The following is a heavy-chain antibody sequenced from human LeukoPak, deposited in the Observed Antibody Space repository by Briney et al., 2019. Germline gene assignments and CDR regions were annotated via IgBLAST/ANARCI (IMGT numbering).Heavy chain of an antibody. CDR2: ISSSGSTI. J-gene: IGHJ4*02. Sequence: GGSLRLSCAASGFTFSSYEMNWVRQAPGKGLEWVSYISSSGSTIYYADSVNGRFTISRDNAKNSLYLQMNSLRAEDTAVYYCASTPVVPDIGGWGQGTLVTVSS. V-gene: IGHV3-48*03. D-gene: IGHD2-15*01. CDR1: GFTFSSYE. CDR3: ASTPVVPDIGG.